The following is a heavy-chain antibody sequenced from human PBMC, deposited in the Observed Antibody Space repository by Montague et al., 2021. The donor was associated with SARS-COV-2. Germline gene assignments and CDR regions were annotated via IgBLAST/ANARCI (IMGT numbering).Heavy chain of an antibody. D-gene: IGHD3-10*01. CDR1: GFTFRSYW. CDR3: VRPLWFGDSDYYFEA. V-gene: IGHV3-74*01. CDR2: IKHDGTST. Sequence: SLRLSCAASGFTFRSYWMHWVRQVPGRGLVWVSRIKHDGTSTNYAASVKGRFIISRDNAKNTLSLEMTNLRVDDTAIYYCVRPLWFGDSDYYFEAWGQGTLVSVSS. J-gene: IGHJ4*02.